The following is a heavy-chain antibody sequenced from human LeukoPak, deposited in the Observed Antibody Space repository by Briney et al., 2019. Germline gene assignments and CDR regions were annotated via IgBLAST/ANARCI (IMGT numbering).Heavy chain of an antibody. D-gene: IGHD3-10*01. J-gene: IGHJ5*02. CDR2: ISGSGGST. CDR1: GFTFSSYA. V-gene: IGHV3-23*01. CDR3: AKDPYYYGSGSYPIA. Sequence: PGGSLRLSCAASGFTFSSYAMSWVRQAPGKGLEWVSAISGSGGSTYYADSVKGRSIISRDNSKNTLYLQMNSLRAEDTAVYYCAKDPYYYGSGSYPIAWGQGTLVTVSS.